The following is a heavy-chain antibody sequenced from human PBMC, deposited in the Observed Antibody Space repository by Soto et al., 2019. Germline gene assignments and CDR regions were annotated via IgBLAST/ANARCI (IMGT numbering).Heavy chain of an antibody. V-gene: IGHV4-39*01. Sequence: QLQLQESGPGLVKPSETLSLTCTVSGGSISSSSFHWGWIRQPPGKGLEWIGSIYYSGSTYYSPSLTSRVTISVGTSKYQFSLKLSSVTAADTAVYYCARRERAAGTDWWFDPWGQGTLVTVSS. D-gene: IGHD6-13*01. CDR3: ARRERAAGTDWWFDP. CDR2: IYYSGST. J-gene: IGHJ5*02. CDR1: GGSISSSSFH.